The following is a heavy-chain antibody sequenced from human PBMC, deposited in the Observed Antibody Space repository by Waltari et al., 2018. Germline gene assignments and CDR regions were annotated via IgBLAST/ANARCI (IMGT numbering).Heavy chain of an antibody. J-gene: IGHJ3*02. V-gene: IGHV4-39*07. CDR1: GGSISSSSYY. CDR2: IYYSGST. CDR3: ARGVVGITIFGVVITGGAFDI. D-gene: IGHD3-3*01. Sequence: QLQLQESGPGLVKPSETLSLTCTVSGGSISSSSYYWGWIRQPPGKGLGWIGSIYYSGSTYYNPSLKSRVTISVDTSKNQFSLKLSSVTAADTAVYYCARGVVGITIFGVVITGGAFDIWGQGTMVTVSS.